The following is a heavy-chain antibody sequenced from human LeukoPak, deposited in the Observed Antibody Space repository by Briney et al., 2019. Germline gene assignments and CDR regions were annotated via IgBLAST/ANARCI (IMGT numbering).Heavy chain of an antibody. V-gene: IGHV1-24*01. CDR3: ATLGGFCSSTTCPRQNWLDP. CDR1: GYTLTELS. J-gene: IGHJ5*02. Sequence: ASVTVSCKVSGYTLTELSMHWVRQAPGKGLEWMGGFDPEDGETIYAQKFQGRVTMTEDTSTDTAYMELSSLRSEDTAVYYCATLGGFCSSTTCPRQNWLDPWGQGTLVTVS. D-gene: IGHD2-2*01. CDR2: FDPEDGET.